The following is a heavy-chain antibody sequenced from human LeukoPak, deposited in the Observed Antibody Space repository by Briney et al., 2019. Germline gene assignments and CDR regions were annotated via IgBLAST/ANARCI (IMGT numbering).Heavy chain of an antibody. CDR2: ISYDGSNK. CDR1: GFTFSSYG. V-gene: IGHV3-30*18. Sequence: PGGSLRLSCAASGFTFSSYGMHWVRQAPGKGLEWVAVISYDGSNKYYADSVKGRFTISRDNSKNTLYLQMNSLRAEDTAVYYCAKDGHQLPREDWYFDLWGRGTLVTVSS. J-gene: IGHJ2*01. D-gene: IGHD6-13*01. CDR3: AKDGHQLPREDWYFDL.